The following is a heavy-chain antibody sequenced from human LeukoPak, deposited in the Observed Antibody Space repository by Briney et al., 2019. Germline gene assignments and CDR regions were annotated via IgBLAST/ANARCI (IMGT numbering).Heavy chain of an antibody. Sequence: GGSLRLSCAASGFTFSSYWMSWVRQAPGKGLEWVANIKQDGSEKNYLGSVKGRFTISRDNAKNSLYLQMNSLRAEDTAAYYCYVGPTDYWGQGTLVTVSS. J-gene: IGHJ4*02. CDR3: YVGPTDY. D-gene: IGHD1-26*01. CDR1: GFTFSSYW. V-gene: IGHV3-7*01. CDR2: IKQDGSEK.